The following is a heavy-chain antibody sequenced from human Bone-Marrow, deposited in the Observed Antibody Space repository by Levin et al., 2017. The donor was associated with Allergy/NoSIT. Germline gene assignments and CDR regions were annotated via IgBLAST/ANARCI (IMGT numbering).Heavy chain of an antibody. J-gene: IGHJ3*02. CDR1: GYKFRDYY. Sequence: RASVKVSCKASGYKFRDYYMHWVRQAPGQGLEWMGRINPNSGGTNSAQTFQGRVTMTRDTSISTAYMELTRLRSDDTAVYYCARDASLYSYGSSDAFDIWGQGTMVTVSS. CDR2: INPNSGGT. D-gene: IGHD5-18*01. V-gene: IGHV1-2*06. CDR3: ARDASLYSYGSSDAFDI.